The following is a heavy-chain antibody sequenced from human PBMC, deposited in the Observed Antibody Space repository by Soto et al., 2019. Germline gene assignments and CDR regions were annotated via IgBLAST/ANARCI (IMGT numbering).Heavy chain of an antibody. CDR1: GGSISSDIYA. V-gene: IGHV4-30-2*01. CDR2: IYHSGTT. CDR3: ARGPNWFDP. J-gene: IGHJ5*02. Sequence: QLQLQESGSGLVKPSQTLSLTCAVSGGSISSDIYAWSWIRQPPGKGLEWIGNIYHSGTTYYNPSLKSRVTISVDRSKNQFSRKLSSVTAEDTAVYYCARGPNWFDPWGQGTLVTVSS.